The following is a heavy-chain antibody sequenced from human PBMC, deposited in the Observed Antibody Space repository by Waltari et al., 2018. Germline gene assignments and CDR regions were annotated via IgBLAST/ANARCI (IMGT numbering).Heavy chain of an antibody. D-gene: IGHD3-22*01. J-gene: IGHJ4*02. CDR1: GYSISSGYY. Sequence: QVQLQESGPGLVKPSETLSLTCAVSGYSISSGYYWGWIRQPPGKGLEWIGSIYHSGSTYDNPSLKSRVTISVDTSKNQFSLKLRSVTAADTAVYYCARRNVVVSRFDYWGQGTLVTVSS. CDR2: IYHSGST. V-gene: IGHV4-38-2*01. CDR3: ARRNVVVSRFDY.